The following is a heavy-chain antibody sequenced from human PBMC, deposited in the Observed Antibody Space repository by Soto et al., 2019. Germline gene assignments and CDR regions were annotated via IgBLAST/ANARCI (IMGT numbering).Heavy chain of an antibody. CDR3: ARGSLATAGNWFVP. Sequence: PSETLSLTCAVYGGSLSCYFWSWVRQPPGKGLEWIGEINHSGSTNYNPSLKSRVTISVDTSKHQFSLRLSSVTAADTAVYYCARGSLATAGNWFVPWGQGTLVTVSS. J-gene: IGHJ5*02. CDR2: INHSGST. CDR1: GGSLSCYF. V-gene: IGHV4-34*01. D-gene: IGHD6-13*01.